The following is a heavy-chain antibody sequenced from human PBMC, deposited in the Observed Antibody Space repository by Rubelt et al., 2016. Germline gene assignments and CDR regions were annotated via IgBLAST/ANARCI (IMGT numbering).Heavy chain of an antibody. CDR3: AAAFDY. CDR1: GDSIDSSNYF. V-gene: IGHV4-39*07. J-gene: IGHJ4*02. Sequence: LQLQESGPGLVKPSETLSVNCTVSGDSIDSSNYFWAWIRQPPGKGLEWIGRIYYGGDTYYNPSLKSRVTISVDTSKNQFSLILNSVPAADTAMYYCAAAFDYWGQGTLVTVSS. CDR2: IYYGGDT. D-gene: IGHD6-25*01.